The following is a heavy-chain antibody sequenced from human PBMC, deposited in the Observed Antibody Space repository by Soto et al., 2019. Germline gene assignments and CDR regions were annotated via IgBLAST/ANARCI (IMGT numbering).Heavy chain of an antibody. Sequence: QVQLVQSGAEVKKPGASVKVSCKASGYTFTSYGISWVRQAPGQGLEWMGWISAYNGNTNYAQKLQGRVTITTDTSTSTAYMELRSLRSDDTAVYYCARDEAAYITGTHPFDYWGQGTLVTVSS. CDR1: GYTFTSYG. J-gene: IGHJ4*02. CDR2: ISAYNGNT. D-gene: IGHD1-20*01. CDR3: ARDEAAYITGTHPFDY. V-gene: IGHV1-18*01.